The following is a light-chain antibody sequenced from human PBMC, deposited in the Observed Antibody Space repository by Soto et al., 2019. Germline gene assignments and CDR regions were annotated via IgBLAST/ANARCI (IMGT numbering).Light chain of an antibody. CDR2: RNN. Sequence: QLVLTQPPSASGTPGQRVTISCSGSSSNIGSNYVYWYQQLPGTAPKLLIYRNNQRPSGVPDRFSGSKSGTSASLAISGLRSEDEADYYCAAWDDSLSGGVFGGGTKRPS. CDR1: SSNIGSNY. J-gene: IGLJ2*01. CDR3: AAWDDSLSGGV. V-gene: IGLV1-47*01.